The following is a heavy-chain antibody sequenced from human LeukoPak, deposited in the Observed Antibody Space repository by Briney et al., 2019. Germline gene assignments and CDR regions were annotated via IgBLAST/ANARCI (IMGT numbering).Heavy chain of an antibody. J-gene: IGHJ4*02. D-gene: IGHD5-24*01. CDR3: ARTFLSGDGYKVGYFDY. V-gene: IGHV3-53*01. CDR2: IYSTGST. CDR1: GLPVSTNY. Sequence: GGSLRLSCAASGLPVSTNYMSWVRQAPGKGLEWVSLIYSTGSTYYADSVKGRFTISRDNTKNTLYLQMNSLTAEDTAVYYCARTFLSGDGYKVGYFDYWGQGTLVTVSS.